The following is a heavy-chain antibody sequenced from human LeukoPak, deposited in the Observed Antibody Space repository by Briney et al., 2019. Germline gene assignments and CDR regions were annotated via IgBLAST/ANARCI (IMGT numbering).Heavy chain of an antibody. CDR1: GYTFTGYY. Sequence: ASLKVSCKASGYTFTGYYMHWVRQAPGQGLEWMGWINPNSGGTNYAQKFQGRVTMTRDTSISTAYMELSRLRSDDTAVYYCAAGRGYCSGGSCYGDDSFDIWGQGTMVTVSS. V-gene: IGHV1-2*02. CDR2: INPNSGGT. CDR3: AAGRGYCSGGSCYGDDSFDI. J-gene: IGHJ3*02. D-gene: IGHD2-15*01.